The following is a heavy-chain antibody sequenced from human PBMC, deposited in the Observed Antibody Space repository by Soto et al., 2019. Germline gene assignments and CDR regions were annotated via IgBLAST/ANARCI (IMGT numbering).Heavy chain of an antibody. CDR2: INFSGST. V-gene: IGHV4-39*01. D-gene: IGHD1-1*01. CDR1: SVSIYSGSFH. Sequence: PSETLSLTCTVSSVSIYSGSFHWGWIRQPPGKGLEWIGSINFSGSTYYNPSLKSRVTISVDTSKNQFSLNLRSVTAADTAVYYCARRHAPRYTTGNNHFDFWGRGSLVTVSS. CDR3: ARRHAPRYTTGNNHFDF. J-gene: IGHJ4*02.